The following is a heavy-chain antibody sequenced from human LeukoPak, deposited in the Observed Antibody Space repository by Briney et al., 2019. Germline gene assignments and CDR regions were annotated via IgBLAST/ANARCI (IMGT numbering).Heavy chain of an antibody. Sequence: SVKVSCKASGGTLSSYAISWVRQAPGQGLEWMGGIIPIFGTANYAQKFQGRVTITTDESTSTAYMELSSLRSEDTAVYYCASCRWLQFRVHGYYFDYWGQGTLVTVSS. CDR3: ASCRWLQFRVHGYYFDY. J-gene: IGHJ4*02. CDR2: IIPIFGTA. V-gene: IGHV1-69*05. D-gene: IGHD5-24*01. CDR1: GGTLSSYA.